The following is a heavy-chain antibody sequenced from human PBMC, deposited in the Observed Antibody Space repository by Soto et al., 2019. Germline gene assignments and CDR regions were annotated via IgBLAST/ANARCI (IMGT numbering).Heavy chain of an antibody. CDR2: ISGSGGST. V-gene: IGHV3-23*01. D-gene: IGHD3-3*01. Sequence: GGSLRLSCAASGFTFSSYAMSWVRQAPGKGLEWVSAISGSGGSTYYADSVKGRFTISRDNSKNTLCLQMNSLRAEDTAVYYCARTAYYDFWSSYSPKYYFDYWGQGTLVTVSS. CDR3: ARTAYYDFWSSYSPKYYFDY. J-gene: IGHJ4*02. CDR1: GFTFSSYA.